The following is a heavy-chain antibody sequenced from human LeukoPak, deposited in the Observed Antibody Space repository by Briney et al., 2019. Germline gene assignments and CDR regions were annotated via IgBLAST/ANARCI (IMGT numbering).Heavy chain of an antibody. V-gene: IGHV3-21*01. D-gene: IGHD5-18*01. J-gene: IGHJ4*02. CDR1: GFTFSSYS. CDR2: ISSSSSYI. Sequence: GGSLRLSCAASGFTFSSYSMNWVRQAPGKGLEWVSSISSSSSYIYYADSVKGRFTISRDNARNSLYLQMNSLRAEDTAVYYCAILDVDTAVVFSYWGQGTLVTVSS. CDR3: AILDVDTAVVFSY.